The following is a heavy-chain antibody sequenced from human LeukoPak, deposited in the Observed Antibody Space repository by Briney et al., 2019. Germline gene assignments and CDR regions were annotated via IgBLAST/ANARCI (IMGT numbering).Heavy chain of an antibody. CDR3: ARAPTANPIFGLPGYGMDV. CDR1: GYTFTSNG. CDR2: ISAHNGNT. V-gene: IGHV1-18*01. D-gene: IGHD3-3*01. J-gene: IGHJ6*02. Sequence: ASVKVSCKASGYTFTSNGFSWVRQAPGQGLEWMGWISAHNGNTNYAQKFQGRVTMTTDTSTSTAYMELRSLRSDDTAVYYCARAPTANPIFGLPGYGMDVWGQATTASVSS.